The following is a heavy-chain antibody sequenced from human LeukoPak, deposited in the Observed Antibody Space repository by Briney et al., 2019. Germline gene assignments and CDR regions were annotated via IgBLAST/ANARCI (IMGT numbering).Heavy chain of an antibody. J-gene: IGHJ4*02. CDR1: GGSISSSSYY. D-gene: IGHD6-19*01. CDR2: IYYSGST. V-gene: IGHV4-39*07. CDR3: ARVRVGQWLVPIGEIDY. Sequence: SETLSLTCTVSGGSISSSSYYWGWIRQPPGKGLEWIGSIYYSGSTYYNPSLKSRVTISVDTSKNQFSLKLSSVTAADTAVYYCARVRVGQWLVPIGEIDYWGQGTLVTVSS.